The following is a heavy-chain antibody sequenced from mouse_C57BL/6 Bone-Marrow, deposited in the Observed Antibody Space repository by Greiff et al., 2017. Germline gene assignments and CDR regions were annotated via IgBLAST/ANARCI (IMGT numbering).Heavy chain of an antibody. D-gene: IGHD1-1*01. CDR1: GYTFTDYY. V-gene: IGHV1-26*01. Sequence: EVQLQQSGPELVKPGASVKISCKASGYTFTDYYMNWVKQSHGKSLEWIGDINPNNGGTSYNQKFKGKATLTVDKSSSTAYMELRSLTSEDSADYYCARSYECGSSSCYFDVWGTGTTVTVSS. CDR3: ARSYECGSSSCYFDV. CDR2: INPNNGGT. J-gene: IGHJ1*03.